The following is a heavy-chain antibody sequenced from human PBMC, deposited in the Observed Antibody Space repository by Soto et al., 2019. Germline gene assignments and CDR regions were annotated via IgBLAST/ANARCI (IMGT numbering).Heavy chain of an antibody. J-gene: IGHJ3*02. CDR3: AVLVATILEDAFDI. D-gene: IGHD5-12*01. V-gene: IGHV3-30*03. CDR2: ISYDGSNK. Sequence: QVQLVESGGGVVQPGRSLRLSCAASGFTFSSYGMHWVRQALGKGLEWVAVISYDGSNKYYGDSVKGRFTNSRDNSNNQLYLQMNSLRAEDTAVYYCAVLVATILEDAFDIWGQGTMVTVSS. CDR1: GFTFSSYG.